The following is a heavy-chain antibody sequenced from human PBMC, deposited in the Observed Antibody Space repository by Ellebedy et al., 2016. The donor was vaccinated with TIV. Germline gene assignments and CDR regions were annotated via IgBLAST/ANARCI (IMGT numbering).Heavy chain of an antibody. CDR1: GFTFARYG. V-gene: IGHV3-30*18. CDR3: AKDRVQWELGHFDY. J-gene: IGHJ4*02. CDR2: ILHDGRNP. Sequence: GESLKISXAASGFTFARYGMHWVRQAPGKGLEWVATILHDGRNPYYLDSVKGRFTISRDNSKDTLYLQMNSLRREDTAVYFCAKDRVQWELGHFDYWGQGILVSVSA. D-gene: IGHD1-26*01.